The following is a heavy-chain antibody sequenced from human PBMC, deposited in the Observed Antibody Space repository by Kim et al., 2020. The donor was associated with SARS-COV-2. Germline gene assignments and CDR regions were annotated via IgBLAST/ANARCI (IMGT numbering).Heavy chain of an antibody. D-gene: IGHD1-26*01. J-gene: IGHJ4*02. CDR2: IDHTGSS. Sequence: SETLSLTCGVYGGSFSDHSWSWIRQAPGKGLEWIGEIDHTGSSNYNPSLKSRVTISLDTSDNQISLHSRPVTVADTAVYYCARGLEWGATTPRDSWGQGTLVTVSS. CDR1: GGSFSDHS. V-gene: IGHV4-34*01. CDR3: ARGLEWGATTPRDS.